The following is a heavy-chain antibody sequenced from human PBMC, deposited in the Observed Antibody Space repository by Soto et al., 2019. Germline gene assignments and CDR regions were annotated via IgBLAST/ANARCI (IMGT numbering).Heavy chain of an antibody. CDR2: IKQDGSEK. CDR3: ARDLPIAAVDY. D-gene: IGHD6-6*01. V-gene: IGHV3-7*01. Sequence: GGSLRLSCAASGFTFSSYWMSWVRQAPGKGLEWVANIKQDGSEKYYVDSVKGRFTISRDNAKNSLYLQMNSLRAENTAVYYCARDLPIAAVDYWGQGTLVTVSS. J-gene: IGHJ4*02. CDR1: GFTFSSYW.